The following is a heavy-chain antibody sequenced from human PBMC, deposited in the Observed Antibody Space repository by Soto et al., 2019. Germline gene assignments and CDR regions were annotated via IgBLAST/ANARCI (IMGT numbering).Heavy chain of an antibody. D-gene: IGHD3-3*01. Sequence: GGSLRLSCAASGFTFSDFYMSWIRQAPGKGLEWVSFISSSSTYTSYADSVKGRFTISRDNAKNSLYLQMNSLRAEDTAVYYCARGDFQNAFDLWGQGTLVTVSS. CDR1: GFTFSDFY. CDR3: ARGDFQNAFDL. CDR2: ISSSSTYT. V-gene: IGHV3-11*06. J-gene: IGHJ4*02.